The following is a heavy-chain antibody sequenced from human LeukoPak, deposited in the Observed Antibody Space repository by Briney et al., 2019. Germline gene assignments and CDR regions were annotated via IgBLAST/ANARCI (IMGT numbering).Heavy chain of an antibody. D-gene: IGHD3-10*01. J-gene: IGHJ4*02. CDR3: ASGVWFGESYFDY. CDR1: GFTVSSNY. Sequence: GGSLRLSCAASGFTVSSNYMSWVRQAPGKGLEWVSVIYSGGSTYYADSVKGRFTISRDNSKNTLYLQMNNLRAEDTAVYYCASGVWFGESYFDYWGQGTLVTVSP. V-gene: IGHV3-53*01. CDR2: IYSGGST.